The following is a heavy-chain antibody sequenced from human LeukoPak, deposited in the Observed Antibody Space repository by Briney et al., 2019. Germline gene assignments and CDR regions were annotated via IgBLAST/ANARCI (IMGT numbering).Heavy chain of an antibody. V-gene: IGHV4-59*08. D-gene: IGHD6-19*01. Sequence: SETLSLTCTVSNDSFSNYYWTWIRQSPGKALEWIGYVYYTDKTHYNPSLKSRVTISVDTSKNQFSLKLSSVTAADTAVYYCARHRVIAVAGPGNYYSYYMDVWGKGTTVTISS. J-gene: IGHJ6*03. CDR3: ARHRVIAVAGPGNYYSYYMDV. CDR1: NDSFSNYY. CDR2: VYYTDKT.